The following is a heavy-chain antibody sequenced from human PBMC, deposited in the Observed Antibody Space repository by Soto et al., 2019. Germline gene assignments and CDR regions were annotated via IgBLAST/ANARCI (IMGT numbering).Heavy chain of an antibody. D-gene: IGHD1-26*01. V-gene: IGHV4-61*05. CDR1: GGSISSSNYY. CDR2: IYYSGST. J-gene: IGHJ5*02. Sequence: SETLSLTCSVSGGSISSSNYYWGWIRQPPGKGLEWIGYIYYSGSTNYNPSLKSRVTISVDTSKNQFSLKLSSVTAADTAVYYCARSSPRGYWFDPWGQGTLVTVSS. CDR3: ARSSPRGYWFDP.